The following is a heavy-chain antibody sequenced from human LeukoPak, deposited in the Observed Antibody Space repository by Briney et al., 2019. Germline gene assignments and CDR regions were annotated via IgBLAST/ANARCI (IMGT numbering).Heavy chain of an antibody. V-gene: IGHV3-53*01. J-gene: IGHJ4*02. CDR3: AKGTNIAAGIFDY. CDR1: GITVSSNY. Sequence: GGSLRLSCAASGITVSSNYMSWVRQAPGKGLEWVSVIYRGGSTYYAESVKGRFTISRDNSKNTLYLQMNSLRAEDTAVYYCAKGTNIAAGIFDYWGQGTLVTASS. CDR2: IYRGGST. D-gene: IGHD6-13*01.